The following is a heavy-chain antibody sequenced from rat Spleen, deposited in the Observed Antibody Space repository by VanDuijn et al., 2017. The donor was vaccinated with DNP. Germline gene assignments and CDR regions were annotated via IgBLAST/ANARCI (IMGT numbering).Heavy chain of an antibody. CDR2: ISDGGTR. V-gene: IGHV2-6*01. CDR1: GFPLPRPT. CDR3: AIPYYFDGSYYYVWFPY. D-gene: IGHD1-12*02. Sequence: QVQLKESGPGLVQLSQTLSPTCTVSGFPLPRPTVRRLRPTPVKGLEWITAISDGGTRYYNSALKSRLSISRDTSKSQVFLKMNSLQTEDTAMYFCAIPYYFDGSYYYVWFPYWGQGTLVTVSS. J-gene: IGHJ3*01.